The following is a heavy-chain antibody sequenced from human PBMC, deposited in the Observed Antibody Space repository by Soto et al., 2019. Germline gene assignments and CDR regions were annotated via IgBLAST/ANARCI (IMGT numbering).Heavy chain of an antibody. CDR3: ARGVSGDDIVVVPAAIQVRDYYYYYMDV. D-gene: IGHD2-2*02. CDR2: ISSSGSTI. Sequence: GGSLRLSCAASGFTFSSYEMNWVRQAPGKGLEWVSYISSSGSTIYYADSVKGRFTISRDNAKNSLYLQMNSLRAEDTAVYYCARGVSGDDIVVVPAAIQVRDYYYYYMDVWGKGTTVTVSS. CDR1: GFTFSSYE. V-gene: IGHV3-48*03. J-gene: IGHJ6*03.